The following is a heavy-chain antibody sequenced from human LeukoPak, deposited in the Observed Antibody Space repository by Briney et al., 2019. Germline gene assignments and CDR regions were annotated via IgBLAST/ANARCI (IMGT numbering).Heavy chain of an antibody. CDR1: GFTFDDYA. Sequence: GGSLRLSCAASGFTFDDYAMHWVRQAPGKGLEWVSGISWNSGSIGYADSVKGRFTISRDNAKNSLYLQMNSLRAEDTALYYCAKPPHYDFWSGYPHYFDYWGQGTLVTVSS. V-gene: IGHV3-9*01. CDR3: AKPPHYDFWSGYPHYFDY. D-gene: IGHD3-3*01. J-gene: IGHJ4*02. CDR2: ISWNSGSI.